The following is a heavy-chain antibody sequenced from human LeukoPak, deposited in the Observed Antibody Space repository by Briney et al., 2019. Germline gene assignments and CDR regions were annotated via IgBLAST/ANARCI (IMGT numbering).Heavy chain of an antibody. CDR1: GFTVSCYY. Sequence: GGSLRLSCAASGFTVSCYYMSWVRQAPGKGLEWVSVIYSGGSTYYADSVKGRFTISRGNSKNTLYLQMNSLRAEDTAVYYCARERYGGPDAFDIWGQGTMVTVSS. V-gene: IGHV3-66*02. D-gene: IGHD4-23*01. CDR2: IYSGGST. J-gene: IGHJ3*02. CDR3: ARERYGGPDAFDI.